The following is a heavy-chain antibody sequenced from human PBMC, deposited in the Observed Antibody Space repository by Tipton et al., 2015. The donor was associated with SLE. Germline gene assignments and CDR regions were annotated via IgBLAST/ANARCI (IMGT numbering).Heavy chain of an antibody. CDR1: GGSFSGYY. CDR3: ARAGPEANSFDY. Sequence: TLSLTYAVYGGSFSGYYWSWIRQPPGKGLEWIGEINHSGSTNYNPSLKSRVTISVDTSKNQFSLKLSSVTAADTAVYYCARAGPEANSFDYWGRGTLVTVSS. J-gene: IGHJ4*02. D-gene: IGHD4/OR15-4a*01. V-gene: IGHV4-34*01. CDR2: INHSGST.